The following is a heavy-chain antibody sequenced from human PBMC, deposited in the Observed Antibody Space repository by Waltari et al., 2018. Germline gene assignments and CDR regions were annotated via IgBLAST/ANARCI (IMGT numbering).Heavy chain of an antibody. CDR3: ARRLPLYGMDV. Sequence: EVQLVESGGALVQPGGSLRLSCEASGFTFSSYEMNWVRQAPGKGLEWVSNIGSRGNIIYYADSVEGRFTISRDNAKNTVYLQMNSLRADDTAVYYCARRLPLYGMDVWGQGTTVTVSS. CDR1: GFTFSSYE. D-gene: IGHD6-25*01. J-gene: IGHJ6*02. V-gene: IGHV3-48*03. CDR2: IGSRGNII.